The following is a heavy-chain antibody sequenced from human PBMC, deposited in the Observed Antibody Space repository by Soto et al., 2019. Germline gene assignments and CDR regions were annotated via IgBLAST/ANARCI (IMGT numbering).Heavy chain of an antibody. D-gene: IGHD3-10*01. CDR1: GGSISSYY. CDR3: ARLDYYGSGSHFDP. Sequence: SETLSLTCTVSGGSISSYYWSWIRQPPGKGLEWIGYIYYSGSTNYNPSLKSRVTISVYTSKNQFSLKLSSVTAADTAVYYCARLDYYGSGSHFDPWGQGTLVTVSS. CDR2: IYYSGST. V-gene: IGHV4-59*01. J-gene: IGHJ5*02.